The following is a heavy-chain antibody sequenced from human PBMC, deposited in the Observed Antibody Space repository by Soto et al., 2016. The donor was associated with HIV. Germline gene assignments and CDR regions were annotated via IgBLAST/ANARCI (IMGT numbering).Heavy chain of an antibody. V-gene: IGHV1-24*01. Sequence: QVQLVQSGAEVKKSGASVKVSCKVSGYTLTELSMHWVRQAPGKGPEWMGGFDPEDGETIYAQKFQGRVTMTTDTSTSTAYMELRSLRSDDTAVYYCAKVDSSSWYPAHYWGQGTLVTVSS. CDR2: FDPEDGET. J-gene: IGHJ4*02. CDR3: AKVDSSSWYPAHY. CDR1: GYTLTELS. D-gene: IGHD6-13*01.